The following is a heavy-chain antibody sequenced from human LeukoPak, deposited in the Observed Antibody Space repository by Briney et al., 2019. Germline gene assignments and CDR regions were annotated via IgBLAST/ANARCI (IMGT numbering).Heavy chain of an antibody. CDR3: ATGRFLEWVDAFDI. D-gene: IGHD3-3*01. Sequence: ASVKVSCKASGYTFTGYYMHWVRQAPGQGLEWMGWINPNSGGTNYAQKFQGRVTMTRDTSISTAYMELSSLRSEDTAVYYCATGRFLEWVDAFDIWGQGTMVTVSS. CDR1: GYTFTGYY. V-gene: IGHV1-2*02. CDR2: INPNSGGT. J-gene: IGHJ3*02.